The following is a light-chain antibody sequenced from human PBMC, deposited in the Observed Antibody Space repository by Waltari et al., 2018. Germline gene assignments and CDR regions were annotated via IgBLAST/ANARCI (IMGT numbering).Light chain of an antibody. CDR2: DAS. Sequence: EIVMTQSPATLSMSPGEIAPLSCRASQSGSNNLAWYQQKPGQEPRLLIYDASTRATGIPARFSGSGSGTEFTITISRLQSEDFAVYYCQKYNNWPPFTFGHGTKVDIK. CDR1: QSGSNN. V-gene: IGKV3-15*01. CDR3: QKYNNWPPFT. J-gene: IGKJ3*01.